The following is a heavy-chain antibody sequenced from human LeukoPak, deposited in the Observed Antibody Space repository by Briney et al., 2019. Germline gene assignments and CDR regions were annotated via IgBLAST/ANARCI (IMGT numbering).Heavy chain of an antibody. D-gene: IGHD4-17*01. CDR2: IYYSGST. J-gene: IGHJ6*03. CDR1: GGSISSHY. Sequence: PETLSLTCTVSGGSISSHYWSWIRQPPGKGLEWIGYIYYSGSTNCSPSLKSRGTISIDTSKNQFSLKLSSVTAADTAVYYCARDFRDGDSVFYYYYMDVWGKGTTVTVSS. V-gene: IGHV4-59*11. CDR3: ARDFRDGDSVFYYYYMDV.